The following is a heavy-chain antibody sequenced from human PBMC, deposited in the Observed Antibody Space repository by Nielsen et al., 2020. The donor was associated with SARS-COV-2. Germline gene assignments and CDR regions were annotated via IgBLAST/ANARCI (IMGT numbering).Heavy chain of an antibody. CDR2: ISGSGGST. V-gene: IGHV3-23*01. CDR3: ATVPGGRGNYNWFDP. J-gene: IGHJ5*02. D-gene: IGHD4-11*01. Sequence: GGSLRLSCAASGFTFSSYAMSWVRQAPGKGLEWVSAISGSGGSTYYADSVKGRFTISRDNAKNSLYLQMNSLRAEDTAVYYCATVPGGRGNYNWFDPWGQGTLVTVSS. CDR1: GFTFSSYA.